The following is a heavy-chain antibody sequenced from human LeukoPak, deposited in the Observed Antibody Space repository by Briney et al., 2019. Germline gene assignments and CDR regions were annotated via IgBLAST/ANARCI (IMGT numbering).Heavy chain of an antibody. CDR2: IYYSGST. V-gene: IGHV4-59*12. J-gene: IGHJ4*02. Sequence: SETLSLTCTVSGGSISSYYWSWIRQPPGKGLEWIGYIYYSGSTNYNPSLKSRVTISVDTSKNQFSLKLSSVTAADTAVYYCARGGVGATTETFDYWGQGTLVTVSS. CDR1: GGSISSYY. D-gene: IGHD1-26*01. CDR3: ARGGVGATTETFDY.